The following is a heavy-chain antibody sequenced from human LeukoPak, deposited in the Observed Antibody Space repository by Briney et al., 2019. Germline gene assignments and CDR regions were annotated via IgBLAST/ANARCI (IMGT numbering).Heavy chain of an antibody. J-gene: IGHJ4*02. CDR1: GYTFTSYG. CDR2: ISAYNGNT. CDR3: ARRGVPAATNYFDY. V-gene: IGHV1-18*04. D-gene: IGHD2-2*01. Sequence: GASVKVSCKASGYTFTSYGISWVRQAPGQGFEWMGWISAYNGNTNYAQKLQGRVTMTTDTSTSTTYMELRSLRSDDTAVYYCARRGVPAATNYFDYWGQGTLVTVSS.